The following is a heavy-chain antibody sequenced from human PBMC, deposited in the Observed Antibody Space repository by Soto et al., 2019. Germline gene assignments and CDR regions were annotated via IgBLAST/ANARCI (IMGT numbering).Heavy chain of an antibody. Sequence: GASVKVSCKASGYTFTIYGISCVLQSPLQGLEWMGCISAYNGNTNYAQKLQGRVTMTTDTSTSTAYMELRSLRSDDTAVYYCARSDYYDSSGYSPFDYWGQGTLVTVS. V-gene: IGHV1-18*04. CDR1: GYTFTIYG. J-gene: IGHJ4*02. D-gene: IGHD3-22*01. CDR3: ARSDYYDSSGYSPFDY. CDR2: ISAYNGNT.